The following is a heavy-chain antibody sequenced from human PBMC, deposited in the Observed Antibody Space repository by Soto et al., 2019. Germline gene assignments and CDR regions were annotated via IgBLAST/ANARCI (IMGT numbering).Heavy chain of an antibody. CDR2: ISSSCSPI. CDR1: VFTFSSYE. CDR3: ARDQGGSSWEFEY. Sequence: PGGSLRLSCAASVFTFSSYEINWVRQAPVKCLEWVSYISSSCSPIYYADSVKGRFTISRDNAKNSLYLQMNNLRDDDTAVYYCARDQGGSSWEFEYWGQGTLVRVSS. D-gene: IGHD6-13*01. J-gene: IGHJ4*02. V-gene: IGHV3-48*03.